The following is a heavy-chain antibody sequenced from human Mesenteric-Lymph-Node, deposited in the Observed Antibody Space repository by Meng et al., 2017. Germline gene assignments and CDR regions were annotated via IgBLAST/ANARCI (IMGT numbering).Heavy chain of an antibody. CDR3: ARNVRLRDGYNSDY. Sequence: ELQLVESGGGLVKPGGSLSLPSSASGFTFSSYSMNWVRQAPGTGLGWVSSISRSSSYIYYADSVKGRFTISRDNAKNSLYLQMSSLRAEDTAVYYCARNVRLRDGYNSDYWGQGTLVTVSS. V-gene: IGHV3-21*01. D-gene: IGHD5-24*01. CDR1: GFTFSSYS. CDR2: ISRSSSYI. J-gene: IGHJ4*02.